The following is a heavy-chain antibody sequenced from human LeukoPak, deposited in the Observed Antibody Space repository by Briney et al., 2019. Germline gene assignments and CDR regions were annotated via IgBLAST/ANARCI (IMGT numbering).Heavy chain of an antibody. Sequence: ASVTVSCKASGYTFTSYAMHWVRRAPGQRLEWMGWINAGNGDTKYSQKFQGRVTIARDTSASTAYIELSSLRSEDTAVYYCARDRGGTGDFDYWGQGALVTVSS. CDR2: INAGNGDT. CDR1: GYTFTSYA. CDR3: ARDRGGTGDFDY. D-gene: IGHD1-1*01. V-gene: IGHV1-3*01. J-gene: IGHJ4*02.